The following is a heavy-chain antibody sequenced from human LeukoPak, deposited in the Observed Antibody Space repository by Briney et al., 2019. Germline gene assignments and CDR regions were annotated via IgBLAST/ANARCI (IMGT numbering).Heavy chain of an antibody. CDR2: FHYSGSP. V-gene: IGHV4-59*01. Sequence: SETLSLTCIVSGGSISSKYWSWIRQPPGKGLEWIVYFHYSGSPNYRSALKSRLSMSVDTSKIPFSLRLSSVTAAHTAVYYCAAGGWYLDPWGQGTLVTVSS. J-gene: IGHJ5*02. CDR1: GGSISSKY. D-gene: IGHD6-19*01. CDR3: AAGGWYLDP.